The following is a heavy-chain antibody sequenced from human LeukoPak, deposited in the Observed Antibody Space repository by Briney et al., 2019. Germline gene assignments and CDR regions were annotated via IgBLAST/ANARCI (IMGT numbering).Heavy chain of an antibody. D-gene: IGHD6-13*01. CDR2: IYPGDSDT. CDR3: ARAVGQQLAKERGAFDY. CDR1: GYSFTSYW. V-gene: IGHV5-51*01. Sequence: GESLKISCKGSGYSFTSYWIGWVRQMPGKGLEWMGIIYPGDSDTRYGPSFQGQVTISADKSISTAYLQWSSLKASDTAMYYCARAVGQQLAKERGAFDYWGQGTLVTVSS. J-gene: IGHJ4*02.